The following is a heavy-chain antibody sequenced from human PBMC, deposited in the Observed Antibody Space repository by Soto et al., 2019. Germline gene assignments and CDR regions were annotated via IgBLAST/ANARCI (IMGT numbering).Heavy chain of an antibody. D-gene: IGHD6-19*01. V-gene: IGHV2-70*01. Sequence: GPTLVNPTQTLTLTCTFSGFSLSTSVLCVSWIRQPPGKALEWLALIDWDDDKYYSTPLKTRLTISKDTSKNQVVLTMTNMHPADTHTYFCERILVSSGWYDYYGMDVWGQGTTVTVSP. CDR1: GFSLSTSVLC. J-gene: IGHJ6*01. CDR3: ERILVSSGWYDYYGMDV. CDR2: IDWDDDK.